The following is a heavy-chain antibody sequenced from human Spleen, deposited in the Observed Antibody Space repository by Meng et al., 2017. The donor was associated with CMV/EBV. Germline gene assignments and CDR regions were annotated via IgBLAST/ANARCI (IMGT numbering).Heavy chain of an antibody. J-gene: IGHJ2*01. CDR1: GGTFSSYA. V-gene: IGHV1-69*01. CDR3: ARVPLTRIELRGINWYFDL. Sequence: QVQLVRSGAEVKMPGSSVKVSCKASGGTFSSYAISWVRQAPGQGLEWMGGIIPIFGTANYAQKFQGRVTITADESTSTAYMELSSLRSEDTAVYYCARVPLTRIELRGINWYFDLWGRGTLVTVSS. CDR2: IIPIFGTA. D-gene: IGHD3-10*01.